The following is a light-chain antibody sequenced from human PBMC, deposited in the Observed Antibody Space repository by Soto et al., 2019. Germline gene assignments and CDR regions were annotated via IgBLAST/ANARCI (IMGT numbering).Light chain of an antibody. CDR1: QSITTW. J-gene: IGKJ4*01. CDR3: QQYDDYPLT. CDR2: EAS. Sequence: DIPVTQSPSTLSASVGDRVTITCRASQSITTWLAWYQQKPGKAPKLLIHEASSLESGVPSRFGGSGSGTEFTLTISSLQPDDFATYFCQQYDDYPLTFGGGTKVEIK. V-gene: IGKV1-5*03.